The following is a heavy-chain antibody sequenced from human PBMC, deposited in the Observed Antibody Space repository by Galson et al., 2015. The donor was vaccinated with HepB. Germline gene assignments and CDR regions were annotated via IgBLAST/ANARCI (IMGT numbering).Heavy chain of an antibody. J-gene: IGHJ5*02. D-gene: IGHD2-21*02. CDR1: GFTLSSYG. Sequence: SLRLSCAASGFTLSSYGMHWVRQAPGKGLEWVAVIWYDGSNKYYADSVKGRFTISRDNSKNTLYLQMNSLRAEDTAVYYCARETRVVVVTAKNRREYWFDPWGQGTLVTVSS. V-gene: IGHV3-33*08. CDR2: IWYDGSNK. CDR3: ARETRVVVVTAKNRREYWFDP.